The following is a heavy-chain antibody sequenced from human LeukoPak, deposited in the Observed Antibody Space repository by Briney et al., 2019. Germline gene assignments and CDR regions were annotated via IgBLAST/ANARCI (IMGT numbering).Heavy chain of an antibody. CDR3: ARDLRRPYGSGSYYNGVRFDP. D-gene: IGHD3-10*01. Sequence: GGSLRLSCAASGFTFSSYWMSWVRQAPGKGLEGVANIKQDGSEKYYVDSVKGRFTISRDNAKNSLYLQMNSLRAEDTAVYYCARDLRRPYGSGSYYNGVRFDPWGQGTLVTVSS. CDR2: IKQDGSEK. CDR1: GFTFSSYW. J-gene: IGHJ5*02. V-gene: IGHV3-7*01.